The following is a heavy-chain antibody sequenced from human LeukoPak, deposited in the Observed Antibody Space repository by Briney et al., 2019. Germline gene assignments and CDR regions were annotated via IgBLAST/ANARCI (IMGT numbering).Heavy chain of an antibody. Sequence: SETLSLTCTVSGGSISSYYWSWTRQPPGKGLEWVGYIYYSGSTNYNPSLKSRVTISVDTSKNQFSLKLSSVTAADTAVYYCARATGGELLNGMDVWGQGTTVTVSS. CDR3: ARATGGELLNGMDV. D-gene: IGHD1-26*01. CDR2: IYYSGST. J-gene: IGHJ6*02. V-gene: IGHV4-59*01. CDR1: GGSISSYY.